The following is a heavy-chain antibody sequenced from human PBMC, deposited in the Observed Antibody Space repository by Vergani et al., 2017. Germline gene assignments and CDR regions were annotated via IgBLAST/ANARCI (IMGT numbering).Heavy chain of an antibody. Sequence: QVQLPESGPGLVKPSQTLSLTCTVSGGSFNSGSYYWSWLRQPAGERLEWIGRIHTNGVIHYNPSLNSRATISVDTSRNQIALKLTSVTATDTAIYFCARGNPYVDFDIWGQGTMITVSS. J-gene: IGHJ3*02. V-gene: IGHV4-61*02. CDR1: GGSFNSGSYY. CDR3: ARGNPYVDFDI. CDR2: IHTNGVI. D-gene: IGHD3-16*01.